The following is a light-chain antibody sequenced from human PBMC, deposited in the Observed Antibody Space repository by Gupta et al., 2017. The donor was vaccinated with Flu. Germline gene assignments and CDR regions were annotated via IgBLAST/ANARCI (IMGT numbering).Light chain of an antibody. CDR2: KHI. CDR1: GVPSHC. V-gene: IGLV3-25*01. J-gene: IGLJ1*01. CDR3: HSADTSGDYRV. Sequence: GHTDTITCTRDGVPSHCACVSPQKPGQAPVLFIYKHIKRLTATPARFSAATSATTVTLTTSGVQEEDEADYYCHSADTSGDYRVFGTGTMRTVL.